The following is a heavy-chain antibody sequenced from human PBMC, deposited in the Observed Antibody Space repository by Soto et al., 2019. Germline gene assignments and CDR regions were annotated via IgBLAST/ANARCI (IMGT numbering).Heavy chain of an antibody. V-gene: IGHV4-4*02. D-gene: IGHD6-13*01. J-gene: IGHJ3*02. CDR1: GGSISSSNW. Sequence: QVQLQESGPGLVKPSGTLSLTCAVSGGSISSSNWWSWVRQPPGKGLEWIGEIYHSGSTNYNPSLKSRVTISVDKSKNQFSLKLSSVTAADTAVYYCASLGIAAAGPDAFDIWGQGKMVTVSS. CDR2: IYHSGST. CDR3: ASLGIAAAGPDAFDI.